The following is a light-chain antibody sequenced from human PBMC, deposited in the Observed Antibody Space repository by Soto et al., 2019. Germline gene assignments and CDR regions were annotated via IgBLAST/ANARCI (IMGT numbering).Light chain of an antibody. CDR1: QSLVYTDGNTY. CDR2: KVS. CDR3: MQGTHWPWT. V-gene: IGKV2-30*01. Sequence: DAVMTQSPLSLPVTLGQPASISCRSSQSLVYTDGNTYLHWFQQRPGQSPRRLIYKVSKRDSGVPDRFSGSGSDTDFTLKISRVEAEDLGVYYCMQGTHWPWTLGQGTGVEIK. J-gene: IGKJ1*01.